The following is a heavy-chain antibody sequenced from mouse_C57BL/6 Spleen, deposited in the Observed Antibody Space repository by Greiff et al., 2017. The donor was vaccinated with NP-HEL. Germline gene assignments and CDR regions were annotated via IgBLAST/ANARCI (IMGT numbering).Heavy chain of an antibody. CDR1: GYTFTDHT. CDR2: IYPRDGST. Sequence: VQLQQSDAELVKPGASVKISCKVSGYTFTDHTIHWMKQRPEQGLEWIGYIYPRDGSTKYNEKFKGKATLTADKSSSTAYMQLNSLTSEDSAVDCCARSYYGSSIYWYFGVWGTGATVTVAS. CDR3: ARSYYGSSIYWYFGV. D-gene: IGHD1-1*01. V-gene: IGHV1-78*01. J-gene: IGHJ1*03.